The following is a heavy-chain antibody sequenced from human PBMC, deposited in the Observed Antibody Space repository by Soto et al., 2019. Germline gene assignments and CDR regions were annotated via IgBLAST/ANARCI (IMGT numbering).Heavy chain of an antibody. Sequence: QVQLVQPGAEVKKPGSSVKVSCKASGGTFSSYAISWVRQAPGQGLEWMGGIIPIFGTANYAQKFQGRVTITADESTSTAYMELSSLRSEDTAVYYCARRAPAYCGGDCYSFDYWGQGTLVTVSS. CDR2: IIPIFGTA. V-gene: IGHV1-69*12. CDR3: ARRAPAYCGGDCYSFDY. J-gene: IGHJ4*02. CDR1: GGTFSSYA. D-gene: IGHD2-21*02.